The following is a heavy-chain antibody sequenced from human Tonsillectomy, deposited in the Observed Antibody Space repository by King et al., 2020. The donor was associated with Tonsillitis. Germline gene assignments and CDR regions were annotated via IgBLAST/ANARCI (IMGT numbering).Heavy chain of an antibody. D-gene: IGHD3-22*01. J-gene: IGHJ4*02. CDR1: GYTFTGYY. V-gene: IGHV1-2*02. CDR3: ARLTHATYYDGGGYYLGVHS. CDR2: INPSSGGT. Sequence: VQLVESGAEVRKPGASVKVSCTASGYTFTGYYMHWVRQAPGQGLEWMGWINPSSGGTNYAQKVQGRVTMTRDTSISTAYMEMSRLRSDDTAVYYCARLTHATYYDGGGYYLGVHSWGQGTLVTVSS.